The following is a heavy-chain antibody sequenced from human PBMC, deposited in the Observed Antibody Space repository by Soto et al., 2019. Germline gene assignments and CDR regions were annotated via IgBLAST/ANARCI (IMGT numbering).Heavy chain of an antibody. Sequence: SDTLSLTCTVSGGSISSGDYYWSWILHPPGKGLEWIGYIYYSGSTYYNPSLKSRVTISVDTSKNQFSLKLSSVTAADTAVYYCARSSAYYYYGMDVWGQGTTVTVSS. V-gene: IGHV4-30-4*02. CDR2: IYYSGST. J-gene: IGHJ6*02. CDR1: GGSISSGDYY. CDR3: ARSSAYYYYGMDV. D-gene: IGHD3-10*01.